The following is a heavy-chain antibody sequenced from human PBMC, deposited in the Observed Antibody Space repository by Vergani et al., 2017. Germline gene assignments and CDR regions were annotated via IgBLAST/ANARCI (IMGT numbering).Heavy chain of an antibody. D-gene: IGHD6-13*01. CDR3: ARVPGYSSSWSYNE. V-gene: IGHV1-2*02. CDR1: GYTFTGYN. Sequence: QVQLVQSGAEVKKPGASVKVSCKASGYTFTGYNMHWVRQAPGQGLGWMGWINPNSGGTNYAQKFQGRVTMTRDTSISTAYMELSRLRSDDTAVYYCARVPGYSSSWSYNEWGQGTLVTVSS. CDR2: INPNSGGT. J-gene: IGHJ4*02.